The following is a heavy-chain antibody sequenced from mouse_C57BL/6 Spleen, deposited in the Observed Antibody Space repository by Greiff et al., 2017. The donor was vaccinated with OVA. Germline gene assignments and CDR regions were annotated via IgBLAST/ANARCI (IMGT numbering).Heavy chain of an antibody. V-gene: IGHV3-6*01. CDR2: ISYDGSN. D-gene: IGHD1-1*01. CDR1: GYSITSGYY. Sequence: EVQLQESGPGLVKPSQSLSLTCSVTGYSITSGYYWNWIRQFPGNKLEWMGYISYDGSNNYNPSLKNRISITRDTSKNQFFLKLNSVTTEDTATYYCARERDTTEGFAYWGQGTLVTVSA. CDR3: ARERDTTEGFAY. J-gene: IGHJ3*01.